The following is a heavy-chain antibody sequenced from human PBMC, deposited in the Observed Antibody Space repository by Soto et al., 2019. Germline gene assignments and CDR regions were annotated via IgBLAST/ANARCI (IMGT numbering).Heavy chain of an antibody. CDR2: ISYDGSNK. V-gene: IGHV3-30-3*01. D-gene: IGHD1-26*01. CDR3: ARNLGSGVANYGMDV. CDR1: GFTFSSYA. Sequence: GGSLRLSCAASGFTFSSYAMHWVRQAPGKGLEWVAVISYDGSNKYYADSVKGRFTISRDNSKNTLYLQMNSLRAEDTAVYYCARNLGSGVANYGMDVWGQGTTVTVSS. J-gene: IGHJ6*02.